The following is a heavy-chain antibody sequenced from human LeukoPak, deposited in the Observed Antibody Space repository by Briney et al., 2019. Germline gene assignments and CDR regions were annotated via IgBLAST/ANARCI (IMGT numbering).Heavy chain of an antibody. D-gene: IGHD6-13*01. CDR2: INHSGST. V-gene: IGHV4-34*01. Sequence: SETLSLTCAVYGGSFSGYYWSWIRQPPGKGLEWIGEINHSGSTNYNPSLKSRVTISVDTSKNQFSLKLSSVTAADTAVYYCARGTSSWRGGSYFDYWGQGTLVTVSS. J-gene: IGHJ4*02. CDR1: GGSFSGYY. CDR3: ARGTSSWRGGSYFDY.